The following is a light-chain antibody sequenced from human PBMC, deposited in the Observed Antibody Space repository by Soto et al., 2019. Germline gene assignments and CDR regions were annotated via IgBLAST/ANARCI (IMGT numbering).Light chain of an antibody. V-gene: IGKV2-30*01. CDR1: HSYVTSDGIDY. CDR2: KVS. CDR3: MQGTHWPIT. J-gene: IGKJ5*01. Sequence: VMTQSPLPRPVTPGPPASISCRSKHSYVTSDGIDYVTWFQQRPGQSPRRLIYKVSNRASGVPARFSGSGSGTDFALKISRVEAEDVGVYYCMQGTHWPITFGQGTRLEIK.